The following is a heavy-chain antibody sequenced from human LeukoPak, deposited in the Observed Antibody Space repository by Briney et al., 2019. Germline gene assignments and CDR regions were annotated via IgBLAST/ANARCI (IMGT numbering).Heavy chain of an antibody. J-gene: IGHJ4*02. CDR2: IWYDGSIK. CDR3: ARDGEALIVVVPVDY. CDR1: GFSFSSYG. V-gene: IGHV3-33*01. D-gene: IGHD2-2*01. Sequence: PGGSLRLSCAASGFSFSSYGTHWVRQDPGKGLEWVAVIWYDGSIKYYGDSVKGRFTISRDNAKNSLYLQMNSLRAEDTAVYYCARDGEALIVVVPVDYWGQGTLVTVSS.